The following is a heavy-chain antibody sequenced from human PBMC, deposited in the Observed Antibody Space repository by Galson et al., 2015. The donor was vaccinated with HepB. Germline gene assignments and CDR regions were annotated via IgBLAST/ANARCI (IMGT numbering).Heavy chain of an antibody. Sequence: SLRLSCAASGFTFSSYWMHWVRQAPGKGLAWVSRINSDGSSTNYADSVKGRFTISRDDAKNTLYLQMNSLRAEDTAVYYCASGISHFDYWGQGTLVTVSS. V-gene: IGHV3-74*01. D-gene: IGHD2-15*01. J-gene: IGHJ4*02. CDR3: ASGISHFDY. CDR1: GFTFSSYW. CDR2: INSDGSST.